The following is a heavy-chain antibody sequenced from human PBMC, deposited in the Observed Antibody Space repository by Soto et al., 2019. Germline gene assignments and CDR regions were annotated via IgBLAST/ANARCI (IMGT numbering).Heavy chain of an antibody. V-gene: IGHV3-9*01. CDR1: GFTFDDYA. J-gene: IGHJ6*03. D-gene: IGHD4-4*01. CDR3: AKDKDYSNFHYYYYMDV. CDR2: ISWNSGSI. Sequence: EVQLVESGGGLVQPGRSLRLSCAASGFTFDDYAMHWVRQAPGKGLEWVSGISWNSGSIGYADSVQGRFTISRDNAKNSLYLQMNRLRAEDTALYYCAKDKDYSNFHYYYYMDVWGKGTTVTVSS.